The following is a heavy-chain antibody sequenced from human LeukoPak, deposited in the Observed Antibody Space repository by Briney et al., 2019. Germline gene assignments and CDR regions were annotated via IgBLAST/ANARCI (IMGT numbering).Heavy chain of an antibody. CDR3: ARAVVTLRSYYYYGMDV. CDR1: GYTFTGYY. V-gene: IGHV1-2*02. J-gene: IGHJ6*02. CDR2: INPNSGGT. Sequence: ASVKVSCKASGYTFTGYYMHWVRQAPGQGLEWMGWINPNSGGTNYAQKFQGRVTMTRDTSISTAYMELSRLRSDDTAVYYCARAVVTLRSYYYYGMDVWGQGTTVTVSS. D-gene: IGHD4-23*01.